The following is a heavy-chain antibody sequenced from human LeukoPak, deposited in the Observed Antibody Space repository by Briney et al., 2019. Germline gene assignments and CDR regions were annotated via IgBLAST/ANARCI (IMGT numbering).Heavy chain of an antibody. V-gene: IGHV4-59*01. D-gene: IGHD3-16*02. Sequence: SETLSLTCTVPDDSISDYYRGWIRQPPGKGLEWIGYFHNSGTSTYNPSLKSRVTISADTSKNQFSLKLNSLTTADTAVYYCAGGDVWGSYRYKFPPFDYWGQGTLVTVSS. J-gene: IGHJ4*02. CDR2: FHNSGTS. CDR3: AGGDVWGSYRYKFPPFDY. CDR1: DDSISDYY.